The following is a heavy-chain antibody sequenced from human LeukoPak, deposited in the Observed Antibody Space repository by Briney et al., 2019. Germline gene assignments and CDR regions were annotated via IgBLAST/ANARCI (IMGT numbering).Heavy chain of an antibody. CDR1: GFTFSSYS. V-gene: IGHV3-48*04. D-gene: IGHD2-2*01. J-gene: IGHJ4*02. Sequence: PVGSLRLSCAASGFTFSSYSMNWVRQAPGKGLEWVSYISSASGSIYYADSVKGRFTISRDNAKNSLFLQMNSLRAEDTAVYYCARLPAYCSSTSCYYDYWGQGTLVTVSS. CDR2: ISSASGSI. CDR3: ARLPAYCSSTSCYYDY.